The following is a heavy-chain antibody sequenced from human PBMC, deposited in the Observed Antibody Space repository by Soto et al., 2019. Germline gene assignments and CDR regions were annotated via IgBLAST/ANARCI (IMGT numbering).Heavy chain of an antibody. CDR2: IIPIIGII. V-gene: IGHV1-69*08. J-gene: IGHJ5*02. CDR1: GGTFSTYT. D-gene: IGHD4-4*01. CDR3: AGDPDSHYNDSHASSYP. Sequence: QVQLVQSGAEVKKPGSSVKVSCKASGGTFSTYTITWVRQAPGQGLEWMGRIIPIIGIINYAQKFQGRVTISADXXXGXXYMELTGLRSDDTAVYYCAGDPDSHYNDSHASSYPWGQVTLVTVSS.